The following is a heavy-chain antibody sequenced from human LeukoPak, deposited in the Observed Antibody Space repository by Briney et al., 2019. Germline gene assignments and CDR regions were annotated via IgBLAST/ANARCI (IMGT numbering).Heavy chain of an antibody. CDR2: ISYDGSNK. V-gene: IGHV3-30-3*02. Sequence: GRSLRLSCAASGFTFSSYAMHWVRQAPGKGLEWVAVISYDGSNKYYADSVKGRFTISRDNSKNTLYLQMNSLRAEDTAVYYCAKNYYDSSGLFDYWGQGTLVIVSS. J-gene: IGHJ4*02. D-gene: IGHD3-22*01. CDR3: AKNYYDSSGLFDY. CDR1: GFTFSSYA.